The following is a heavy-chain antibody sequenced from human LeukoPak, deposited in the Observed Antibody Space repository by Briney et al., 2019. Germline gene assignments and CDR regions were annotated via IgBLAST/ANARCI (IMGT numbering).Heavy chain of an antibody. CDR3: VKARMPHCGTDCLES. D-gene: IGHD2-21*02. J-gene: IGHJ4*02. CDR2: IRGSGGGT. CDR1: GFTFSNYG. V-gene: IGHV3-23*01. Sequence: PGESLRLSCAASGFTFSNYGMSWVRQAPGKGLEWVSVIRGSGGGTYYADSVKGRFTISRDNSKNTVYLQMNSLRAEDTAVYYCVKARMPHCGTDCLESWGQGTLVTGSS.